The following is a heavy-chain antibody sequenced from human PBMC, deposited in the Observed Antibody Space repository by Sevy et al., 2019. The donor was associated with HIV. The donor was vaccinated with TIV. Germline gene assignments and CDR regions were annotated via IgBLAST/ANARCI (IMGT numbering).Heavy chain of an antibody. Sequence: GGSLRLSCVTSGFTFRNHAMHWVRQAPGKGLEWVAVISSDGAIKYYADSVKGRFTFSRDNSKSTLYLQMNSLRPEDTAMYYCAKSYSGSYYILDDAFDMWGQGTMVTVSS. J-gene: IGHJ3*02. CDR2: ISSDGAIK. D-gene: IGHD1-26*01. CDR3: AKSYSGSYYILDDAFDM. V-gene: IGHV3-30-3*02. CDR1: GFTFRNHA.